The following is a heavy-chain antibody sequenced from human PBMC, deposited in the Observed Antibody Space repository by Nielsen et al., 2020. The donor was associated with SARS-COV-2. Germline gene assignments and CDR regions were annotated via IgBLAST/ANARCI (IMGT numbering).Heavy chain of an antibody. CDR2: IYYSGST. D-gene: IGHD6-19*01. CDR1: GGSISSYY. CDR3: ARELTSTEQWLGYFDY. J-gene: IGHJ4*02. V-gene: IGHV4-59*13. Sequence: SETLSLTCTVSGGSISSYYWSWIRQPPGKGLEWIGYIYYSGSTNYNPSLKSRVTISVDTSKNQFSLKLSSVTAADTAVYYCARELTSTEQWLGYFDYWGQGTLVTVSS.